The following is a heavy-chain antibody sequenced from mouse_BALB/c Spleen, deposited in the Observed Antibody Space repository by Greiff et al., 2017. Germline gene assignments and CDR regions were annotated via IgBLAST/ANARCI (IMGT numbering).Heavy chain of an antibody. CDR3: TRWGTARAYYAMDY. V-gene: IGHV1-5*01. Sequence: EVQLQQSGTVLARPGASVKMSCKASGYSFTSYWMHWVKQRPGQGLEWIGAIYPGNSDTSYNQKFKGKDKLTAVTSASTAYMELSSLTNEDSAVYYCTRWGTARAYYAMDYWGQGTSVTVSS. J-gene: IGHJ4*01. D-gene: IGHD3-1*01. CDR1: GYSFTSYW. CDR2: IYPGNSDT.